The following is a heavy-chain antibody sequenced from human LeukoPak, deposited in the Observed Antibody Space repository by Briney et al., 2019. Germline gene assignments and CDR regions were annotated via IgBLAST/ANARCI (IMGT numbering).Heavy chain of an antibody. J-gene: IGHJ6*02. Sequence: GGSLRLSCAASGYTFSSYAVHWVRQAPGKGLEWVAVISYDGSNKYYADSVKGRFTISRDNSKNTLYLQMNSLRAEDTAVYYCSYYYGMDVWGQGTTVTVSS. V-gene: IGHV3-30-3*01. CDR1: GYTFSSYA. CDR2: ISYDGSNK. CDR3: SYYYGMDV.